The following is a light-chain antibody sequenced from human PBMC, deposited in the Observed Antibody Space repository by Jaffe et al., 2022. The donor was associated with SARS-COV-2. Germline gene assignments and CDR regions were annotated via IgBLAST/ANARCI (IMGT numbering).Light chain of an antibody. CDR2: AAS. Sequence: DIQMTQSPSSLSASVGDRVTITCRASQSISSYLNWYQQKPGKAPNFLIYAASSLQSGVPSRFSGSGSGTDFTLTISSLQPEDFATYYCQQSYSTPYTFGQGTKLEIK. CDR1: QSISSY. CDR3: QQSYSTPYT. V-gene: IGKV1-39*01. J-gene: IGKJ2*01.